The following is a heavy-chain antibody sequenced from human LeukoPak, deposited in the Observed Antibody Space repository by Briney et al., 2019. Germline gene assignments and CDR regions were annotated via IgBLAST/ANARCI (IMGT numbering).Heavy chain of an antibody. V-gene: IGHV4-30-4*07. CDR2: IYYSGST. Sequence: SETLSLTCAVSGGSISSGGYSWSWIRQPPGKGREGIGYIYYSGSTYYNPSLKSRVTISVDASTNQFSLKMSSVPAADTAVYYCARVYSSSWYYYYYYMDVWGKGTTVTVSS. J-gene: IGHJ6*03. CDR1: GGSISSGGYS. CDR3: ARVYSSSWYYYYYYMDV. D-gene: IGHD6-13*01.